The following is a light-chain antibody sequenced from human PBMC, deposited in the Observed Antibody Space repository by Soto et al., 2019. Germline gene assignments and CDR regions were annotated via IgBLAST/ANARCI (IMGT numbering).Light chain of an antibody. J-gene: IGLJ3*02. Sequence: QSVLTQPPSASGTPGQRVTISCSGSSSNIGSNSVNWYQQLPGTAPKLLIYSNNQRPSGVPDRFSGSKSGTSASLASSGLQSEDEAGYCCAAWDVSLKGPVFGGGAKLTVL. V-gene: IGLV1-44*01. CDR1: SSNIGSNS. CDR3: AAWDVSLKGPV. CDR2: SNN.